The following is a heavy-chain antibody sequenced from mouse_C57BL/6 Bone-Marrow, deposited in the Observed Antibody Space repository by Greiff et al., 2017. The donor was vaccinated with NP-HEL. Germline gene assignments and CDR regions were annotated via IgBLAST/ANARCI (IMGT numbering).Heavy chain of an antibody. J-gene: IGHJ2*01. Sequence: EVQVVESEGGLVQPGSSMKLSCTASGFTFSDYYMAWVRQVPEKGLEWVANINYDGSSTYYLDSLKSRFIISRDNAKNILYLQMSSLKSEYTATYYCAREGGSLDYWGQGTTLTVSS. V-gene: IGHV5-16*01. CDR1: GFTFSDYY. CDR2: INYDGSST. CDR3: AREGGSLDY.